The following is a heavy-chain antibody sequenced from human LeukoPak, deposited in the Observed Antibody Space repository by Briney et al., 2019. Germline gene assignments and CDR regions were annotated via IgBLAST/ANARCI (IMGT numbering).Heavy chain of an antibody. J-gene: IGHJ4*02. CDR3: ATGGIAVNFDY. D-gene: IGHD6-19*01. CDR2: IYSGGST. CDR1: GFTVSSNY. V-gene: IGHV3-53*01. Sequence: GGSLRLSCASSGFTVSSNYMSWVRQAPGKGLEWISVIYSGGSTNYAGSVKGRFTISRDNSKNTLYLQMNSLRAEDTAVYYCATGGIAVNFDYWGQGTLVTVSS.